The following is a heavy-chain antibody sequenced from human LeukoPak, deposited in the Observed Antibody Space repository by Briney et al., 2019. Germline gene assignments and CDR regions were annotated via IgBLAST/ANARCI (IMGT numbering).Heavy chain of an antibody. CDR2: FDPEDGET. CDR1: GYTLTELP. CDR3: ATWGYDILTGINWFDP. Sequence: ASVKVSCKVSGYTLTELPMHWVRQAPGKGLEWMGGFDPEDGETIYAQKFQGRVTMTEDTSTDTAYMELSSLRSEDTAVYYCATWGYDILTGINWFDPWGQGTLVTVSS. V-gene: IGHV1-24*01. D-gene: IGHD3-9*01. J-gene: IGHJ5*02.